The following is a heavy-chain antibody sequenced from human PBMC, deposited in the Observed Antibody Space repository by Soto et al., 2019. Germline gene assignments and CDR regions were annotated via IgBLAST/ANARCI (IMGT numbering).Heavy chain of an antibody. D-gene: IGHD3-3*01. Sequence: PSETLSLTCAVYGGSFSGYYWSWIRQPPGKGLEWIGEINHSGSTNYNPSLKSRVTISVDTSKNQFSLKLSSVTAADTAVYYCAVMYYDFWSGYTYFDYWGQGTLVTVSS. CDR3: AVMYYDFWSGYTYFDY. V-gene: IGHV4-34*01. J-gene: IGHJ4*02. CDR1: GGSFSGYY. CDR2: INHSGST.